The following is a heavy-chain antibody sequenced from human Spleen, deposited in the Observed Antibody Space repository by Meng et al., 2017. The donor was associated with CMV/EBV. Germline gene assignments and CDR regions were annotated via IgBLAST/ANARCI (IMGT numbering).Heavy chain of an antibody. Sequence: SETLSLTCTVSGGSISSSSYYWGRIRQPPGKELEWIGSIYYSGSTYYNPSLKSRFTISVDTSKNQFSLKLSSVTAADTAVYYCARQAYYDFTKNFDYWGLGTLVTVSS. CDR3: ARQAYYDFTKNFDY. CDR2: IYYSGST. V-gene: IGHV4-39*01. D-gene: IGHD3-22*01. J-gene: IGHJ4*02. CDR1: GGSISSSSYY.